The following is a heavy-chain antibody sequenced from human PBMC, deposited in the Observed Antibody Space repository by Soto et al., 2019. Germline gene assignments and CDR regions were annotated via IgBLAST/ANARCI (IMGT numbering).Heavy chain of an antibody. D-gene: IGHD6-19*01. CDR3: AKDRDSSGWFSGYYSGVDV. Sequence: QVQLVESGGGVVQPGRSLRLSCAASGFTFSSYGLHWVRQAPGKGLEWLALISYDGSNKYYADSVKGRFTISRDNSKNTLSRQVSSLRPEDTAVYYCAKDRDSSGWFSGYYSGVDVWGQGTTVTVSS. V-gene: IGHV3-30*18. J-gene: IGHJ6*02. CDR2: ISYDGSNK. CDR1: GFTFSSYG.